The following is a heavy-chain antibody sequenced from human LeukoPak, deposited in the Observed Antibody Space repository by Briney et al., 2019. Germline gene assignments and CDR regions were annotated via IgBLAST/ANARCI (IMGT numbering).Heavy chain of an antibody. CDR3: ARREYYYDSLDV. CDR1: GGSISSYY. D-gene: IGHD3-22*01. V-gene: IGHV4-59*08. Sequence: SETLSLTCTVSGGSISSYYWSWMRQPPGKGLEWIGYIYYSGSTNYNPSLKSRVTISVDTSKNQFSLKLSSVTAADTAVYYCARREYYYDSLDVWGQGTTVTVSS. CDR2: IYYSGST. J-gene: IGHJ6*02.